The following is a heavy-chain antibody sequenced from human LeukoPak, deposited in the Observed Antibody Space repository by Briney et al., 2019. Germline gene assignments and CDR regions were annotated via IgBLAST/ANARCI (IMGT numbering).Heavy chain of an antibody. CDR2: ISSSGNTI. CDR3: APMGGLWFGELGGYNWFDP. D-gene: IGHD3-10*01. CDR1: GFTFSSYE. J-gene: IGHJ5*02. V-gene: IGHV3-48*03. Sequence: GGSLKLSCAASGFTFSSYEMNWVRQAPGKGLEWVSYISSSGNTIYYADSVKGRFTISRDNAKNSLNLQMSSLRAEDTAVYYCAPMGGLWFGELGGYNWFDPWGQGTLVTVSS.